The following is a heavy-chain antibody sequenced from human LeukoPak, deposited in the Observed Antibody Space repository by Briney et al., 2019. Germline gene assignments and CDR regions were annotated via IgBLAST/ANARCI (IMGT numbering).Heavy chain of an antibody. CDR3: ASTRSLAVTAPDDY. CDR1: GYTFTSYG. D-gene: IGHD2-21*02. Sequence: ASVNVSCKASGYTFTSYGISWVRQAPGQGLEWMGWISAYNGNTNYAQKLQGRVTMTTDTSTSTAYMELRSLRSDDTAVYYCASTRSLAVTAPDDYWGQGTLVTVSP. V-gene: IGHV1-18*01. CDR2: ISAYNGNT. J-gene: IGHJ4*02.